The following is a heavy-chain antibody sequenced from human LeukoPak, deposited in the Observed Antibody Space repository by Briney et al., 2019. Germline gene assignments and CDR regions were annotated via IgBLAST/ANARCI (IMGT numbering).Heavy chain of an antibody. CDR3: AIITMVRGVPDY. CDR2: TSGSGGST. Sequence: GGSLRLSCAASGFTFSSYAMSWVRQAPGEGLEWVSATSGSGGSTYYADSVKGRFTISRDNSKNTLYLQMNSLRAEDTAVYYCAIITMVRGVPDYWGQGTLVTVSS. J-gene: IGHJ4*02. D-gene: IGHD3-10*01. V-gene: IGHV3-23*01. CDR1: GFTFSSYA.